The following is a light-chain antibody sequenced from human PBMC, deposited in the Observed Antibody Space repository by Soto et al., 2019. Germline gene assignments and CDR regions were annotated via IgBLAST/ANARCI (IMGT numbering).Light chain of an antibody. V-gene: IGLV2-14*02. CDR3: ASYTRVDSWV. Sequence: QSVLTQPASVSGSPGQSITISCTGTSSDVGSYDLVSWYQHHPGTAPKLILYEVTKRPSGVSTRFSGSKSANTASLTISGLQPEDEASYYCASYTRVDSWVFGGGTKLTVL. J-gene: IGLJ3*02. CDR1: SSDVGSYDL. CDR2: EVT.